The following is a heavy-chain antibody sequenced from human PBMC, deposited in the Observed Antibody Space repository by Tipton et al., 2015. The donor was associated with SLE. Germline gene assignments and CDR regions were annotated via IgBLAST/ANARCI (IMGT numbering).Heavy chain of an antibody. D-gene: IGHD2-2*01. V-gene: IGHV1-18*01. CDR1: GYTFTSYA. Sequence: QLVQSGAEIKKPGASVKVSCKASGYTFTSYAISWVRQAPGQGLEWMGWINPYTGNTDYAQKVQGRVTMTTDTSRSTAYLDLRSLRPDDTAVYYCTRDTRYQHASDVWGQGTLVTVSS. J-gene: IGHJ4*02. CDR2: INPYTGNT. CDR3: TRDTRYQHASDV.